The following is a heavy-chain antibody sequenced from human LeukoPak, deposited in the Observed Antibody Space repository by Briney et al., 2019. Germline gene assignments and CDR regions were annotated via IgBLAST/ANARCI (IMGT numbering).Heavy chain of an antibody. CDR3: AKDMVRGPTNWFDP. CDR1: GFTFSSYA. D-gene: IGHD3-10*01. CDR2: ISYDGSNK. J-gene: IGHJ5*02. V-gene: IGHV3-30*04. Sequence: GGSLRLSCAASGFTFSSYAMHWVRQAPGKGLEWVAVISYDGSNKYYADSVKGRFTISRDNSKNTLYLQMNSLRAEDTAVYYCAKDMVRGPTNWFDPWGQGTLVTVSS.